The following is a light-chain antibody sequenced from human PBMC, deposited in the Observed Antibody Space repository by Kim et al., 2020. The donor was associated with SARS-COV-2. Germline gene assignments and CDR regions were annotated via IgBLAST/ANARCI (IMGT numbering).Light chain of an antibody. Sequence: GRRVTISYSGSSSNTGSKTLSWYQHLPGTAPKRLIYNNNQRPSGVPDRFSDSKSGTSASLAISGLQSEDEAEYYCVAWDDSLKGPVFGGGTQLTVL. J-gene: IGLJ3*02. CDR3: VAWDDSLKGPV. CDR1: SSNTGSKT. CDR2: NNN. V-gene: IGLV1-44*01.